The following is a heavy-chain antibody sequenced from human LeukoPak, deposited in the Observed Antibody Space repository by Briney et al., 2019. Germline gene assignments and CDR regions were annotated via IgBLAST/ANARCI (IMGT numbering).Heavy chain of an antibody. V-gene: IGHV1-2*02. CDR2: INPNSGGT. D-gene: IGHD6-13*01. CDR1: GYTFTGHY. J-gene: IGHJ4*02. Sequence: ASVKVSCKASGYTFTGHYMHWVRQAPGQGLEWMGWINPNSGGTKFGQKFQGRVTMTRDTSISTAYMELSGLTSDDTAVYYCERDAFTGFSSSWYGDYWGQGTLITVSS. CDR3: ERDAFTGFSSSWYGDY.